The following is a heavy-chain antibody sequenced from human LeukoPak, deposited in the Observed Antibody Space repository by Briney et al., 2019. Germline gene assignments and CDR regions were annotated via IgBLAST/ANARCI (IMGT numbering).Heavy chain of an antibody. D-gene: IGHD1-7*01. V-gene: IGHV3-21*01. J-gene: IGHJ4*02. CDR3: ARDLSELPFDY. Sequence: GGSLRLSCAASGFTFSSYSMSWVRQAPGKGLEWVSSISSSSSYIYYADSVKGRFTISRDNAKNSLYLQMNSLRAEDTAVYYCARDLSELPFDYWGQGTLVTVSS. CDR1: GFTFSSYS. CDR2: ISSSSSYI.